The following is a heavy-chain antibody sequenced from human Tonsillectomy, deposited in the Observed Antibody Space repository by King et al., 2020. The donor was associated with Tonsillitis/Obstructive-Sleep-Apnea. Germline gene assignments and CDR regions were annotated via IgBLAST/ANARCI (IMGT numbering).Heavy chain of an antibody. V-gene: IGHV3-48*03. CDR2: ISSSGDIT. D-gene: IGHD2-2*01. CDR1: GFTFSSYE. CDR3: ARDRYIVVIPAAVDAFDI. J-gene: IGHJ3*02. Sequence: QLVQSGGGLVQPGGSLRLSCAASGFTFSSYELTWVRQAPGKGLEWISFISSSGDITYYADSVKGRFTISRDNAKNSLYLQMNSLRADDTAVYYCARDRYIVVIPAAVDAFDIWGQGTMVTVSS.